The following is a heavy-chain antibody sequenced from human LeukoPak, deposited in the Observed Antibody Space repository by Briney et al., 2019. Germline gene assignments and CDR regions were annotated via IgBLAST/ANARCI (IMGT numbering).Heavy chain of an antibody. CDR2: VNLQGST. J-gene: IGHJ3*02. CDR3: ARVPGADYYGSGTHSAFDI. CDR1: GGSISNTNW. D-gene: IGHD3-10*01. V-gene: IGHV4-4*02. Sequence: PSETLSLTCGVSGGSISNTNWWTWVRQPPGKGLEWIGEVNLQGSTNYNPSLKSRVAISVDTSKNQFSLKLSSVTAADTAVYYCARVPGADYYGSGTHSAFDIWGQGTMVTVSS.